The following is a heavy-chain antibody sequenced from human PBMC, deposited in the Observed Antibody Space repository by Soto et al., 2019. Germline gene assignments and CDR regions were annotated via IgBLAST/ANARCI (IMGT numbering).Heavy chain of an antibody. V-gene: IGHV1-2*04. D-gene: IGHD3-3*01. CDR3: ARGSITIFGVVRNYFDY. CDR1: GYTFTGYY. CDR2: INPNSGGT. Sequence: ASVKVSCKASGYTFTGYYMHWVRQAPGQGLEWMGWINPNSGGTNYAQKFQGWVTMTRDTSISTAYMELSRLRSDDTAVYYCARGSITIFGVVRNYFDYWGQGTLVTVSS. J-gene: IGHJ4*02.